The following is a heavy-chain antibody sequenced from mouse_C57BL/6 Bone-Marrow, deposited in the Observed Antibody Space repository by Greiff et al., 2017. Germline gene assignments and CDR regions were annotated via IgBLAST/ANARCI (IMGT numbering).Heavy chain of an antibody. V-gene: IGHV1-19*01. D-gene: IGHD2-1*01. CDR1: GYTFTDYY. CDR3: ERTVYYGNRFPCAY. Sequence: VQLQQSGPVLVKPGASVKMSCKASGYTFTDYYMNWVKQSHGKSLEWIGVINPYNGGTSYNQKFKGKATLTVDKSSSTAYMELNSLTSEDSAVYYCERTVYYGNRFPCAYWGQGTLVTVSA. J-gene: IGHJ3*01. CDR2: INPYNGGT.